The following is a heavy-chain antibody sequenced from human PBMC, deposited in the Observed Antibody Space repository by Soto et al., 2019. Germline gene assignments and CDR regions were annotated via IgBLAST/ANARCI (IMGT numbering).Heavy chain of an antibody. CDR3: ARDSVRVYGDSYFDY. CDR1: GFTFSDYY. Sequence: GGSLRLSCAASGFTFSDYYMSWIRQAPGKGLEWVSYISSSGSTIYYADSVKGRFTISRDNAKNSLYLQMNSLRAEDTAVYYCARDSVRVYGDSYFDYWGQGTLVTVYS. CDR2: ISSSGSTI. D-gene: IGHD4-17*01. J-gene: IGHJ4*02. V-gene: IGHV3-11*01.